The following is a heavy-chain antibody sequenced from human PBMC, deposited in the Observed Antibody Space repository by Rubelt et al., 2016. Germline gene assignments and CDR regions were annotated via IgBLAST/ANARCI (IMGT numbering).Heavy chain of an antibody. CDR2: ISSSSSTI. CDR3: AARGVYGQLLTDY. Sequence: EVQLVESGGGLIQPGGSLRLSCAASGFTVSSNYMSWVRQAPGKGLEWVSSISSSSSTIYYADSVKGRFTISRDNAKNSLYLQMNSLRAEDTAVYYCAARGVYGQLLTDYWGQGTLVTVSS. J-gene: IGHJ4*02. V-gene: IGHV3-48*04. CDR1: GFTVSSNY. D-gene: IGHD2-2*01.